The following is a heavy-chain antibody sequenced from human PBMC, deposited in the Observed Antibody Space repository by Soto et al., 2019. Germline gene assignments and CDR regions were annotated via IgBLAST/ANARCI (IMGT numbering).Heavy chain of an antibody. CDR2: INSDGSST. CDR1: GFTFSSYW. CDR3: ANHPPRPHYYYYYYMDV. V-gene: IGHV3-74*01. J-gene: IGHJ6*03. Sequence: EVQLVESGGGLVQPGGSLRLSCAASGFTFSSYWMHWVRQAPGKGLVWVLRINSDGSSTSYADSVKGRFTISRDNAKNTLSRQMNGLRADGKAADYCANHPPRPHYYYYYYMDVWGKGTTVTVSS.